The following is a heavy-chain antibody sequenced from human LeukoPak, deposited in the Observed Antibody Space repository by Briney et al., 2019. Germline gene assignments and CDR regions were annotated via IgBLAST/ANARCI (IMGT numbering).Heavy chain of an antibody. CDR3: AKAAWGSYRQSSYYYYYYGMDV. CDR2: ISGSGGST. J-gene: IGHJ6*02. V-gene: IGHV3-23*01. CDR1: GFTFSSYA. Sequence: GGSLRLSCAASGFTFSSYAMSWVRQAPGKGLEGVSAISGSGGSTYYADSVKGRFTISRDNSKNTLYLQMNSLRAEDTAVYYCAKAAWGSYRQSSYYYYYYGMDVWGQGTTVTVSS. D-gene: IGHD3-16*02.